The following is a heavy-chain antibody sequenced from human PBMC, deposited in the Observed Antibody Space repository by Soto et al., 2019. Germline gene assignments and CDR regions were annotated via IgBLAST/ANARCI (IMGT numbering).Heavy chain of an antibody. V-gene: IGHV3-23*01. CDR3: GKGTWGAFEI. D-gene: IGHD7-27*01. CDR1: GFTFSSNA. J-gene: IGHJ3*02. CDR2: ITSGSGGGT. Sequence: EVPRLESGGGLVQPGGSLRLSCVASGFTFSSNAMSWVRQAPGKGMEWVPHITSGSGGGTYYADSVKVRFTISRDNDKNTLYMPMNSLRVEDTAVYYCGKGTWGAFEIWGHGTVVTVSS.